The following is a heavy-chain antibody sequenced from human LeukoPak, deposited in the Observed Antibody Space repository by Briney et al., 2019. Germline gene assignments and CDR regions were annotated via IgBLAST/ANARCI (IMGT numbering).Heavy chain of an antibody. CDR2: ISSSSSYI. J-gene: IGHJ4*02. Sequence: PGGSLRLSCAASGFTFSSYSMNWVRQAPGKGLEGVSSISSSSSYIYYADSVKGRFTISRDNAKNSLYLQMNSLRAEDTAVYYCARDRVLDYYDSSGYDYWGQGTLVTVSS. D-gene: IGHD3-22*01. V-gene: IGHV3-21*01. CDR3: ARDRVLDYYDSSGYDY. CDR1: GFTFSSYS.